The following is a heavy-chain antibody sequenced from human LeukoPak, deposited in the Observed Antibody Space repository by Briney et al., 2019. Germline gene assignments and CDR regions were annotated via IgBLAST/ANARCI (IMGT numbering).Heavy chain of an antibody. CDR3: AKGRDKYQLLSKNWFDP. V-gene: IGHV3-9*01. Sequence: PGGSLRLSCAASGFTFDDYAMHWVRQAPGKGLEWVSGISWNSGSIGYADSEEGRFTISRDNAKNSLYLQMNSLRAEDTALYYCAKGRDKYQLLSKNWFDPWGQGTLVTVSS. D-gene: IGHD2-2*01. J-gene: IGHJ5*02. CDR2: ISWNSGSI. CDR1: GFTFDDYA.